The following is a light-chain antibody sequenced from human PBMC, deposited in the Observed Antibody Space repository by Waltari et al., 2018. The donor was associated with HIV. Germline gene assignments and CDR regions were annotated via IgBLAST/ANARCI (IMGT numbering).Light chain of an antibody. CDR2: DHR. Sequence: QSALTQPASVSGSPGQSITISCTGTHSDIGGYNSVSWYQQHPDHAPTLLIDDHRTRPAGNPNPCSGSESGDTPSLTSFRSQAEDEADYSWNSYTSGSTHVFGTGTRVTV. CDR3: NSYTSGSTHV. J-gene: IGLJ1*01. V-gene: IGLV2-14*03. CDR1: HSDIGGYNS.